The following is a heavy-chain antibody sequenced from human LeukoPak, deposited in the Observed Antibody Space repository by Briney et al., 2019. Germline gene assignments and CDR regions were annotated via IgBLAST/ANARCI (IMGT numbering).Heavy chain of an antibody. CDR3: ARDVAVVESATSNFDH. CDR1: GFRFSNYW. D-gene: IGHD2-15*01. V-gene: IGHV3-7*01. Sequence: PGGSLRLSCATSGFRFSNYWMTWVRQAPGKGLEWVASIKEDGSKTYYVDSLKARFTISRDNAQMSLYLRMNNLRVDDTAVYYCARDVAVVESATSNFDHWGQGTLVSVSS. CDR2: IKEDGSKT. J-gene: IGHJ4*02.